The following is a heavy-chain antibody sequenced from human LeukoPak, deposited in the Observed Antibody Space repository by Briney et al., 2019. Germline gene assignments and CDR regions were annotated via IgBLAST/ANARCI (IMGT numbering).Heavy chain of an antibody. V-gene: IGHV3-48*03. CDR2: ISSSGRNI. CDR1: GFTFSNYE. D-gene: IGHD5-18*01. J-gene: IGHJ4*02. CDR3: ARDLVQLWSKDY. Sequence: PGGSLRLSCAASGFTFSNYEFNWVRQAPGKGLEWVSYISSSGRNIYYADSVKGRFTISRDNAKNSQYLQMNSLRAEDTAVYYCARDLVQLWSKDYWGQGTLVTVSS.